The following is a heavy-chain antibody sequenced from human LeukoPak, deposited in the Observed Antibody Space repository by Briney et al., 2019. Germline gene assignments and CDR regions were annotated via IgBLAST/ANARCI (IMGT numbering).Heavy chain of an antibody. D-gene: IGHD3-22*01. CDR2: ISYDGSNK. CDR1: GFTFSSYG. CDR3: AKDLYYYDSSGYTFDY. Sequence: GGSLRLSCAASGFTFSSYGMHWVRQAPGKGLEWVAVISYDGSNKYYTDSVKGRFTISRDNSKNTLYLQMNSLRAEDTAVYYCAKDLYYYDSSGYTFDYWGQGTLVTVSS. V-gene: IGHV3-30*18. J-gene: IGHJ4*02.